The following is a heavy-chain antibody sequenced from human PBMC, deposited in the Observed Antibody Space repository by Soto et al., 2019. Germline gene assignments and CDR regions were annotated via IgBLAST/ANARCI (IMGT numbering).Heavy chain of an antibody. D-gene: IGHD7-27*01. J-gene: IGHJ4*02. CDR2: INAGYGNT. CDR3: ARDTGDGTFDF. V-gene: IGHV1-3*01. CDR1: GYTFSSYA. Sequence: QVHLVQSGAEVRKPGDSVKVSCKASGYTFSSYAMHWVRQAPGQRLEWMGWINAGYGNTKSSQKFQDRVTISRDTSASTAYIELTSMRSEDTAVYYCARDTGDGTFDFWGQRTLVTVSS.